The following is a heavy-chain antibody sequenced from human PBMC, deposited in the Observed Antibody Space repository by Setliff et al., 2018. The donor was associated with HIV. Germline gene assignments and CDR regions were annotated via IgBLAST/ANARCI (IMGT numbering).Heavy chain of an antibody. D-gene: IGHD1-26*01. CDR3: AKQGYSDSLYAFDV. CDR1: GGTFSSYP. CDR2: IHPNTGST. Sequence: ASVKVSCKASGGTFSSYPISWVRQAPGHGLELMGRIHPNTGSTNYLQEFQGRVTITRDTSMSTVYMALTGLTSDDTAVYYCAKQGYSDSLYAFDVWGQGTMVTVSS. V-gene: IGHV1-2*06. J-gene: IGHJ3*01.